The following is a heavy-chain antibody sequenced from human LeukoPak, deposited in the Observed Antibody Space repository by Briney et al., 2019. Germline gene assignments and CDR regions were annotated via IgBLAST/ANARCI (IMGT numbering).Heavy chain of an antibody. V-gene: IGHV1-69*04. CDR2: IIPILGIA. J-gene: IGHJ4*02. Sequence: ASVKVSCKASRGTFSSYAISWVRQAPGQGLEWMGRIIPILGIANYAQKFQGRVTITADKSTSTAYMELSSLRSEDTAVYYCARGGGDPKYSGYEKADYWGQGTLVTVSS. D-gene: IGHD5-12*01. CDR3: ARGGGDPKYSGYEKADY. CDR1: RGTFSSYA.